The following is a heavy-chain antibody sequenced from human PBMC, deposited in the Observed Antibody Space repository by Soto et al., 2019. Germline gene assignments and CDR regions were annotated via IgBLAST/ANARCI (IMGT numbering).Heavy chain of an antibody. CDR3: ARAPVQRWVHYYYYGMDV. V-gene: IGHV1-69*01. J-gene: IGHJ6*02. D-gene: IGHD5-18*01. CDR2: IIPIFGTA. CDR1: GGTFSSYA. Sequence: QVQLVQSGAEVKKPGSSVKVSCKASGGTFSSYAISWVRQAPGQGLEWMGGIIPIFGTANYAQKFQGRVTSTADESTSTAYMGLSSLRSEDTAVYYCARAPVQRWVHYYYYGMDVWGQGTTVTVSS.